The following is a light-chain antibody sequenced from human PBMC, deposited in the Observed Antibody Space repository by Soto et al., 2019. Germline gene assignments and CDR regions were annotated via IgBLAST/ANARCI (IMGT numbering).Light chain of an antibody. CDR3: QSYDSSLSGYV. J-gene: IGLJ1*01. Sequence: QSVLTQPPSVSGAPGQRVTISCTGSSSNIGAGYDVYWYQQLPGTAPKVLIYGNSNRPSGVPDRFSGAKSGTSASLAITGLQAEDEAEYYCQSYDSSLSGYVFGTGTK. CDR1: SSNIGAGYD. V-gene: IGLV1-40*01. CDR2: GNS.